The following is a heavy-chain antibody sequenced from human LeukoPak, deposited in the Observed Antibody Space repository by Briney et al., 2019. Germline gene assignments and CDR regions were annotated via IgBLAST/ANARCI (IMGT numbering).Heavy chain of an antibody. J-gene: IGHJ4*02. CDR2: IIPILGIA. CDR1: GGTFSSYA. V-gene: IGHV1-69*04. D-gene: IGHD5/OR15-5a*01. CDR3: ARDHVSRDGLSY. Sequence: GASVEVSCKASGGTFSSYAISWVRQALGQGLEWMGRIIPILGIANYAQKFQGRVTITADKSTSTAYMELSSLRSEDTAVYYCARDHVSRDGLSYWGQGTLVTVSS.